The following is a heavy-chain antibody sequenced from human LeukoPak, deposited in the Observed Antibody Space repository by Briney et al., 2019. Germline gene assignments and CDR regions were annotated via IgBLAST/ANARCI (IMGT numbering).Heavy chain of an antibody. V-gene: IGHV3-53*01. J-gene: IGHJ4*02. Sequence: GGSLRLSCAASGFTVSSNYMSWVRQAPGKGLEWVSVIYSGGSTYYADSVKGRFTISRDNAKNSLYLQMNSLRAEDTAVYYCAREIVATNNIDYWGQGTLVTVSS. CDR1: GFTVSSNY. CDR2: IYSGGST. CDR3: AREIVATNNIDY. D-gene: IGHD5-12*01.